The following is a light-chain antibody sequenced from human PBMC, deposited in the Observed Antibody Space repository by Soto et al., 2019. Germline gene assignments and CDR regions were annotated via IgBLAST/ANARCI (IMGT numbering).Light chain of an antibody. Sequence: EIVLTQSPGTLSLSPGERATLSCRASQSVSSSYLAWYQQKPGQAPRLLIYGASSRATGIPDRFSGSGSGTDFTLTISRLEPEDFAVYYCQQYCSSLFTFGPGTQVDIK. V-gene: IGKV3-20*01. CDR3: QQYCSSLFT. CDR1: QSVSSSY. CDR2: GAS. J-gene: IGKJ3*01.